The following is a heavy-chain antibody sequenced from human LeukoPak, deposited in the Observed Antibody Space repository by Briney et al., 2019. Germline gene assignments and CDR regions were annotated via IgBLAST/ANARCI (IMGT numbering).Heavy chain of an antibody. CDR3: AKDHGYSGTADYFDK. CDR2: ISGSGGST. J-gene: IGHJ4*02. D-gene: IGHD5-12*01. Sequence: GGSLRLSCLASKFTFNNYAMNWVRQAPGKGLEWVSGISGSGGSTYYADSVKGRFTISRDNSRNTLYLQMSSLRAEDTAEYYCAKDHGYSGTADYFDKWGQGTLVTVSS. CDR1: KFTFNNYA. V-gene: IGHV3-23*01.